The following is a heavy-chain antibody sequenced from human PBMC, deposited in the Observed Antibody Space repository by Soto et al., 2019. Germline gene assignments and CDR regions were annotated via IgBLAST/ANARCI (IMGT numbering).Heavy chain of an antibody. CDR1: GGTFISYA. D-gene: IGHD3-3*02. CDR3: ASRIREGYFDY. J-gene: IGHJ4*02. V-gene: IGHV1-69*13. Sequence: SVKVSCKASGGTFISYAISWVRQAPVQGLEWMGGIIPIFGTANYAQKFQGRVTITADESTSTAYMELSSLRSEDTAVYYCASRIREGYFDYWGQGTLVTVSS. CDR2: IIPIFGTA.